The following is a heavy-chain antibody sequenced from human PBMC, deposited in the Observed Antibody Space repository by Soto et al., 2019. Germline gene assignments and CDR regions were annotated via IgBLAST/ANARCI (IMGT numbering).Heavy chain of an antibody. Sequence: QLQLQESGPGLVKPSETLSLTCTVSGGSIRSTTYYWGWIRQPPGKGLEWIASIYYSGSTYYNPSLKGRVTLAVDMSKNQLSLKLNSVTAADTAVYYCATHNWDLDPWGQGTLVTVSS. CDR3: ATHNWDLDP. CDR2: IYYSGST. V-gene: IGHV4-39*01. CDR1: GGSIRSTTYY. D-gene: IGHD1-7*01. J-gene: IGHJ1*01.